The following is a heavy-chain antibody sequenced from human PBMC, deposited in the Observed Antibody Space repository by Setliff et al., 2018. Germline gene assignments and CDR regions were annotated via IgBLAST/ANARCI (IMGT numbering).Heavy chain of an antibody. D-gene: IGHD6-19*01. CDR3: AREQWLDPPVYYYMDD. CDR2: IYIGGSA. J-gene: IGHJ6*03. Sequence: PSETLSLTCTVSGGSISSYYWSWIRQPAGKGLEWIGHIYIGGSANYNPSLKSRVTMSIDTSKNQFSLKLNSVTAADMAVYYCAREQWLDPPVYYYMDDWAKWTTVTVSS. V-gene: IGHV4-4*07. CDR1: GGSISSYY.